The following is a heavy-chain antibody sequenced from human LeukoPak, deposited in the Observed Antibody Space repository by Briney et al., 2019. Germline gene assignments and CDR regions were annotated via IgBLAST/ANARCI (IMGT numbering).Heavy chain of an antibody. V-gene: IGHV1-69*04. Sequence: SVKVSCKASGGTFSSYATGWVRQAPGQGLEWMGRIIPILGIANYAQKFQGRVTITADKSTSTAYMELSSLRSEDTAVYYCAMVRGGYDAFDIWGQGTMVTVSS. CDR1: GGTFSSYA. CDR3: AMVRGGYDAFDI. D-gene: IGHD3-10*01. J-gene: IGHJ3*02. CDR2: IIPILGIA.